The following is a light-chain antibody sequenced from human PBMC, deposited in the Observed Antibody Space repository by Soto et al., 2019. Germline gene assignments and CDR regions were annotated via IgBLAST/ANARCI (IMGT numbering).Light chain of an antibody. CDR3: QQYGSSQS. CDR1: QSVSSSY. CDR2: GAS. J-gene: IGKJ1*01. V-gene: IGKV3-20*01. Sequence: EIVLTQSPGTLSLSPGERATLSCRASQSVSSSYLAWYQQKPGQAPRLLIYGASSSATGIPDRFSGSGSGTDFTLTTSRLEPEDFAVYYCQQYGSSQSFGQGTKVEIK.